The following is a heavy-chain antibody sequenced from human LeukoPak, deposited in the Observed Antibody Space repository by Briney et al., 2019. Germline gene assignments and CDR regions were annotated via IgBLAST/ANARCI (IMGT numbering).Heavy chain of an antibody. Sequence: GGSLRLSCAASGFTFNTYAMNWVRQAPGKGLEWVSEIDGSATRTYYADSVRGRFTISRDNSKNTLYLQINSLRADDTAVFYCAKKGIASANRPPYFDYYGQGTLVTVSS. CDR3: AKKGIASANRPPYFDY. CDR1: GFTFNTYA. D-gene: IGHD6-13*01. J-gene: IGHJ4*02. CDR2: IDGSATRT. V-gene: IGHV3-23*01.